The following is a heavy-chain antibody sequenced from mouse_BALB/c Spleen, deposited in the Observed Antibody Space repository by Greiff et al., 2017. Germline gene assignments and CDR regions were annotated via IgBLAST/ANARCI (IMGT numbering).Heavy chain of an antibody. CDR2: IYPGDGDT. CDR1: GYAFSSYW. D-gene: IGHD1-1*01. Sequence: VQLQQSGAELVRPGSSVKISCKASGYAFSSYWMNWVKQRPGQGLEWIGQIYPGDGDTNYNGKFKGKATLTADKSSSTAYMQLSSLTSEDSAVYFCAREGYYGSSSFAYWGQGTLVTVSA. V-gene: IGHV1-80*01. J-gene: IGHJ3*01. CDR3: AREGYYGSSSFAY.